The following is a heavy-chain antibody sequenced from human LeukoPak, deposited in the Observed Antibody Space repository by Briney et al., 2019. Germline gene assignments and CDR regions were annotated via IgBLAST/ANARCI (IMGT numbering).Heavy chain of an antibody. CDR1: GGSISSYY. CDR3: ARQELRYFDATYFDY. Sequence: SETLSLTCTVSGGSISSYYWSWIRQPPGKGLEWIGYIYYSGSTNYNPSLKSRVTISVDTSKNQFSLKLSSVTAADTAVYYCARQELRYFDATYFDYWGQGTLVTVSS. D-gene: IGHD3-9*01. CDR2: IYYSGST. J-gene: IGHJ4*02. V-gene: IGHV4-59*12.